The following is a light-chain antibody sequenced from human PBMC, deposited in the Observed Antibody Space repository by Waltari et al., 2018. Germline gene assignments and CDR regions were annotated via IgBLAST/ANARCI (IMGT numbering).Light chain of an antibody. J-gene: IGKJ1*01. V-gene: IGKV3-20*01. CDR3: QQYAFSPPGKS. CDR1: QSVSSTW. CDR2: GVS. Sequence: IVLTQSPGTLSLSPGEAAPLPCRASQSVSSTWLAWYQQKPGQPPRLLIYGVSNRAPGIPDRFSGSGSGTDFTLTIDRLEPEDFAVYYCQQYAFSPPGKSFGQGTKVEIQ.